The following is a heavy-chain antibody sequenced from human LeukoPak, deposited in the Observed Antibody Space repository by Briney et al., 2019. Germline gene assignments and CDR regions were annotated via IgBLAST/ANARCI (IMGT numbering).Heavy chain of an antibody. Sequence: GGPLRPSCAPSGFTFTTYAWSGVRQAPGNGREWAPLISASGDGTYYADSVKGRFAISRDNSGNTLYLQMNSLRAEDTALYYCARDRTATAYYVFDIWGQGTMVTVSS. V-gene: IGHV3-23*01. CDR1: GFTFTTYA. D-gene: IGHD3-10*02. CDR2: ISASGDGT. CDR3: ARDRTATAYYVFDI. J-gene: IGHJ3*02.